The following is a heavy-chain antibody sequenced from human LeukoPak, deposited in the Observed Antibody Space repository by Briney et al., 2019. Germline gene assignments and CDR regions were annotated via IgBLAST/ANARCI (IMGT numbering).Heavy chain of an antibody. D-gene: IGHD3-22*01. V-gene: IGHV4-34*01. J-gene: IGHJ4*02. Sequence: PSETLSLTYAVYGGSFSGYYWSWIRQPPGKGLEWIGEINHSGSTNYNPSHKSRVTISVDTSKNQFSLKLSSVTAADTAVYYCARNHDYYDSSGYYFYNNWGQGTLVTVSS. CDR1: GGSFSGYY. CDR3: ARNHDYYDSSGYYFYNN. CDR2: INHSGST.